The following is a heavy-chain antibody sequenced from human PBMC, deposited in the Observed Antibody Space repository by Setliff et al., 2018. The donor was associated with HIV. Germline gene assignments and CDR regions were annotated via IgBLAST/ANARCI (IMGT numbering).Heavy chain of an antibody. J-gene: IGHJ3*01. CDR3: ATGRHYCDSSDYPANPFVV. Sequence: ASVKVSCKASGGPFINSAFNWVRQAPGKGLEWMGSIIPIFGTGNYAQNFQGRVTITADGSTGTAYMELTSLRSEDTAVYYCATGRHYCDSSDYPANPFVVWGQGTLVAVSS. V-gene: IGHV1-69*13. CDR1: GGPFINSA. D-gene: IGHD3-22*01. CDR2: IIPIFGTG.